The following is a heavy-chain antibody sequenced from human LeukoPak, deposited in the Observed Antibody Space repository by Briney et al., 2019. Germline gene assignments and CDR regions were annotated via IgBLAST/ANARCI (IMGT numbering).Heavy chain of an antibody. V-gene: IGHV1-69*13. CDR2: IIPIFGTA. D-gene: IGHD5-24*01. J-gene: IGHJ4*02. CDR1: GGTFSSYA. Sequence: SVKVSCKASGGTFSSYAISWVRQAPGQGLEWMGGIIPIFGTANYAQKFQGRVTITADESTSTAYMELSSLRSEDTAVYYCARIRDGYNPMYYFDYWGQGTLVTVSS. CDR3: ARIRDGYNPMYYFDY.